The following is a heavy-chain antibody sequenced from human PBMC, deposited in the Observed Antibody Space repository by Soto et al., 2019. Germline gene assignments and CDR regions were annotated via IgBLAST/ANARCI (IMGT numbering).Heavy chain of an antibody. CDR3: ARGTQVLDN. CDR2: IYSGGST. D-gene: IGHD2-15*01. CDR1: GIPVRSNF. J-gene: IGHJ3*02. V-gene: IGHV3-66*01. Sequence: PGGSLRLSCAVSGIPVRSNFMTWVRQAPGKGLECVSVIYSGGSTYYADSVKGRFTISRDNSKNTLWLQMNSLRAEDTAVYYCARGTQVLDNWGQGTRVTVSS.